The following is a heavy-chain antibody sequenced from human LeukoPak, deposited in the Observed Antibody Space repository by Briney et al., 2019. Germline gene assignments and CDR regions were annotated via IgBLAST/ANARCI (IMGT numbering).Heavy chain of an antibody. CDR3: ARTYYYDSSGYYYDY. V-gene: IGHV4-31*03. CDR2: SYYSGST. J-gene: IGHJ4*02. CDR1: GGSISSGGYY. Sequence: KPSETLSLTCTVSGGSISSGGYYWSWLGQHPGKGLEWIGYSYYSGSTYYNPPLKSRVTISVDTSKTPFSLKLSSVTAADTAVYYCARTYYYDSSGYYYDYWGQGTLVTVSS. D-gene: IGHD3-22*01.